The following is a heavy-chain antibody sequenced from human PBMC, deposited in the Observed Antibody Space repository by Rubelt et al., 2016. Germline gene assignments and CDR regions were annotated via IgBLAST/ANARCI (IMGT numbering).Heavy chain of an antibody. V-gene: IGHV4-39*01. J-gene: IGHJ4*02. D-gene: IGHD1-14*01. CDR1: DGSITSSNYY. CDR2: IYYSGST. Sequence: QLQLQESGPGLVKPSETLSLTCTVSDGSITSSNYYWGWIRQPPGKGLEWIGSIYYSGSTYYNPSLKTRVSISVDTSKNQFSTTLSSETAAETAVDYGASGRTGRPPPAAPFGHWGQGTLVTVSS. CDR3: ASGRTGRPPPAAPFGH.